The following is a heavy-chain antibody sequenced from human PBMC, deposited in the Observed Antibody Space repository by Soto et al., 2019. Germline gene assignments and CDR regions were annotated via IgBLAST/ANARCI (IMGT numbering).Heavy chain of an antibody. CDR3: ARVFVRGVYSQGYYYGMDV. J-gene: IGHJ6*02. V-gene: IGHV3-23*01. Sequence: EVQLLESGGGLVQPGGSLRLSCAASGFTFSSYAMSWVRQAPGKGLEWVSAISGSGGSTYYADSVKGRFTISRDNSKNTLYLQMNSLRAEDTAVYYCARVFVRGVYSQGYYYGMDVWGQGTTVTVSS. CDR1: GFTFSSYA. CDR2: ISGSGGST. D-gene: IGHD3-10*02.